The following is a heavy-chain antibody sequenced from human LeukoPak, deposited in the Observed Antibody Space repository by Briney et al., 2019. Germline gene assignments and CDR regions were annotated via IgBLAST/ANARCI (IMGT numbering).Heavy chain of an antibody. CDR3: ARGSCSSTSCYTAFDI. CDR2: IYPGDSDT. V-gene: IGHV5-51*01. J-gene: IGHJ3*02. Sequence: GESLKIPCKGSGYSFTSYWIGWVRQMPGKGLEWMGIIYPGDSDTRYSPSFQGQVTISADKSISTAYLQWSSLKASDTAMYYCARGSCSSTSCYTAFDIWGQGTMVTVSS. CDR1: GYSFTSYW. D-gene: IGHD2-2*02.